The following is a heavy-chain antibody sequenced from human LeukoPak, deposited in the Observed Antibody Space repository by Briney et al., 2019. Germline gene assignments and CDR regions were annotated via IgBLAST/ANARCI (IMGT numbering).Heavy chain of an antibody. J-gene: IGHJ4*02. CDR2: ISDSGGST. D-gene: IGHD6-13*01. CDR3: VKVEEGSSWYEGYFDY. V-gene: IGHV3-23*01. Sequence: PGGSLRLSCAASGFTFSRYVMSWVRQAPGKGLEWVSAISDSGGSTYYGDSVKGRFTISRDNSKNTLYLQMSSLRAEDTAVYYCVKVEEGSSWYEGYFDYWGQGTLVTVSS. CDR1: GFTFSRYV.